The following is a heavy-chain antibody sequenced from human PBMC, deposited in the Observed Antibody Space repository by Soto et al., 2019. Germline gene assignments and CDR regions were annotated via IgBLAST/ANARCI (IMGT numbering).Heavy chain of an antibody. V-gene: IGHV3-23*01. Sequence: PGGSLRLSCVGSGFSFRNYAMSWVRQAPGKGLEWISTLTGSSSNIYYADSVKGRFAISRDNSRNTLYLQMNSLTAEDTAVYYCANGRATYGLLTHDYWGQGTLVTVSS. CDR1: GFSFRNYA. D-gene: IGHD3-10*01. CDR3: ANGRATYGLLTHDY. J-gene: IGHJ4*02. CDR2: LTGSSSNI.